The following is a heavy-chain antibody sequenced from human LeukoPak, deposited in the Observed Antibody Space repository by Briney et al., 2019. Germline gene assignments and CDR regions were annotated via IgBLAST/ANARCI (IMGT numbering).Heavy chain of an antibody. CDR2: INPKSGGT. J-gene: IGHJ3*02. CDR1: GYTFTGYY. Sequence: VASVKVSCKASGYTFTGYYMHWVRQAPGQGLEWMGWINPKSGGTNYAQKFQGWVSMTRDTSISTVYMELSRLRSDDTAVYYCARGGVLSFGESLLWAGAFDIWGQGTVVTVS. V-gene: IGHV1-2*04. CDR3: ARGGVLSFGESLLWAGAFDI. D-gene: IGHD3-10*01.